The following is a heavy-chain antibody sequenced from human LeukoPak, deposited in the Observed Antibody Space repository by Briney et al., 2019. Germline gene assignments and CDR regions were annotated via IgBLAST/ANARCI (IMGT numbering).Heavy chain of an antibody. Sequence: SETLSLTCTVSGGSISSYYWSWIRQPAGKGLEWIGRIHTSGSTNYNPSLKSRVTISVDTSKNQFSLKLSSVTAADTAVYYCARSGSGYLRYYFDYWGQGTLVTVSS. CDR3: ARSGSGYLRYYFDY. D-gene: IGHD5-12*01. J-gene: IGHJ4*02. CDR1: GGSISSYY. CDR2: IHTSGST. V-gene: IGHV4-4*07.